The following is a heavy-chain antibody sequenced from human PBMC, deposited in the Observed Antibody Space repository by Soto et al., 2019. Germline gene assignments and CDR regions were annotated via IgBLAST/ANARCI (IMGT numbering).Heavy chain of an antibody. CDR3: ARGEYYYYGMDV. CDR1: GFTFSSYS. V-gene: IGHV3-21*01. J-gene: IGHJ6*02. Sequence: PGGSLRLSCAASGFTFSSYSMNWVRQAPGKGLEWVSSISSSSYIYYADSVKGRFTISRDNAKNSLYLQMNSLRAEDTAVYYCARGEYYYYGMDVWGQGTTVTVSS. CDR2: ISSSSYI. D-gene: IGHD1-26*01.